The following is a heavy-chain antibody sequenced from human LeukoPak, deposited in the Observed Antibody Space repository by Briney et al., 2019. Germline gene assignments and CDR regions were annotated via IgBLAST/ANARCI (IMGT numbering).Heavy chain of an antibody. CDR2: INPSGGST. CDR1: GYTFTSYY. CDR3: TRAYSKSQRDWFDP. J-gene: IGHJ5*02. D-gene: IGHD4-11*01. V-gene: IGHV1-46*01. Sequence: ASVKVSCKASGYTFTSYYIHWVRQAPGQGLERMGMINPSGGSTSSPQNFQGRVTMTRDTSTSTVYMELSSLRSEDTAVYYCTRAYSKSQRDWFDPWGQGTLVTVSS.